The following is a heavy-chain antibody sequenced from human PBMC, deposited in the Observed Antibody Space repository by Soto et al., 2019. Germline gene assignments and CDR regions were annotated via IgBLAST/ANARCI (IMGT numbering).Heavy chain of an antibody. D-gene: IGHD2-21*01. CDR2: ISSSSSYI. J-gene: IGHJ4*02. CDR1: GFTFSSYS. Sequence: PGGSLRLSCAASGFTFSSYSMNWVRQAPGKGLEWVSSISSSSSYIYYADSVKGRFTISRDNAKNSLYLHMNSLRAEDTAVYYCARLETSTYSTSFDYWGQGTLVTVSS. CDR3: ARLETSTYSTSFDY. V-gene: IGHV3-21*01.